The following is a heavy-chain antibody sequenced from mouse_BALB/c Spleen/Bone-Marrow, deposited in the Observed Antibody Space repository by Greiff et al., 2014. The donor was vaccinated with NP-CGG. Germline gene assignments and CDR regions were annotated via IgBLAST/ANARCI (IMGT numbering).Heavy chain of an antibody. CDR2: ISNGGGST. J-gene: IGHJ2*01. V-gene: IGHV5-12-2*01. D-gene: IGHD1-1*01. CDR3: ARQGGSRGYYFDY. CDR1: GFTFSSYT. Sequence: VQLKESGGGLVQPGGSLKLSCAASGFTFSSYTMSWVRQTPEKRLEWVAYISNGGGSTYYPDTVKGRFTISRDNAKNTLYLQMSSLKSEDTAMYYCARQGGSRGYYFDYWGQGTTLTVSS.